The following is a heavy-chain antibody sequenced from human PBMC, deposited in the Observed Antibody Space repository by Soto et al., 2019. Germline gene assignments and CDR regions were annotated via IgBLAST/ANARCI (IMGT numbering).Heavy chain of an antibody. D-gene: IGHD1-26*01. CDR1: GFTFSSYA. CDR3: AKAMSSGSFSPIDY. Sequence: EVQLLESGGGLVQPGGSLRLSCAASGFTFSSYAMSWVRQAPGKGLEWVSGMSSIGGRTYYADSVKGRFTISRDNSKNTLYLQMNSLRAEDTAVYHCAKAMSSGSFSPIDYWGQGILVTASS. V-gene: IGHV3-23*01. CDR2: MSSIGGRT. J-gene: IGHJ4*02.